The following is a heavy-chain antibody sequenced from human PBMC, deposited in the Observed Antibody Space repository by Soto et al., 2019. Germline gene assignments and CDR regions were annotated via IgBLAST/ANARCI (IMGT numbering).Heavy chain of an antibody. CDR2: ISWNSGSI. J-gene: IGHJ4*02. CDR1: GFTFDDYA. D-gene: IGHD3-22*01. CDR3: AKTAGYYYDSSGYPGSFDS. Sequence: EVQLVESGGGLVQPGRSLRLSCAASGFTFDDYAMHWVRQAPGKGLEWVSGISWNSGSIGYEDSVKGRFTISRDNAKNSLYLQMNSLRAEDTALYYCAKTAGYYYDSSGYPGSFDSWGQGTLVTVSS. V-gene: IGHV3-9*01.